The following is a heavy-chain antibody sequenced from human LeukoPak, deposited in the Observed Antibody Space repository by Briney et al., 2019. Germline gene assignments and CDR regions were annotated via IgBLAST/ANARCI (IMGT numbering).Heavy chain of an antibody. J-gene: IGHJ4*02. D-gene: IGHD3-16*02. CDR3: AKDHRLAVY. CDR1: GFTFSSYA. CDR2: ISYDGSNK. Sequence: GGSLRLSCAASGFTFSSYAMHWVRQAPGKGLEWVAVISYDGSNKYYADSVKGRFTISRDNSKNTLYLQMNSLRAEDTAVYYCAKDHRLAVYWGQGTLVTVSS. V-gene: IGHV3-30-3*01.